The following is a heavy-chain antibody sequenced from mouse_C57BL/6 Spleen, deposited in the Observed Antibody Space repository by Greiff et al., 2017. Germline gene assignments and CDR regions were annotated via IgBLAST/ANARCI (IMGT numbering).Heavy chain of an antibody. CDR3: ARHDEAMDY. V-gene: IGHV1-81*01. D-gene: IGHD2-12*01. CDR1: GYTFTSYG. J-gene: IGHJ4*01. CDR2: IYPRSGNT. Sequence: LQESGAELARPGASVKLSCKASGYTFTSYGISWVKQRTGQGLEWIGEIYPRSGNTYYNEKFKGKATLTADKSSSTAYMELRSLTSEDSAVYFCARHDEAMDYWGQGTSVTVSS.